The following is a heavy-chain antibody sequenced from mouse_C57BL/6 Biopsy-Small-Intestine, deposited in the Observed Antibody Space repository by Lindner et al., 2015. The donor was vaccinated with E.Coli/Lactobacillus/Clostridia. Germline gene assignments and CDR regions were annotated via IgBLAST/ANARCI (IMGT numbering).Heavy chain of an antibody. CDR3: ARAGGTSYDWYFDV. V-gene: IGHV1-19*01. Sequence: VQLQESGPVLVKPGASVKMSCKASGYIFTDYYMNWVKQSHGKSLEWIGVINPYNGGTSDNQKFKGKVTSTVDKSSSTAYMELNSLTSEDSAVYYCARAGGTSYDWYFDVWGTGTTVTVSS. CDR2: INPYNGGT. CDR1: GYIFTDYY. J-gene: IGHJ1*03. D-gene: IGHD1-1*01.